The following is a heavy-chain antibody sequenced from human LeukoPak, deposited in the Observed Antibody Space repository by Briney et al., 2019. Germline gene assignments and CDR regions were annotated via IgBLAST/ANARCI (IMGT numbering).Heavy chain of an antibody. CDR1: GYTFTGYY. V-gene: IGHV1-2*02. CDR3: ARDLGDRITMVRGVIVY. J-gene: IGHJ4*02. Sequence: ASVKVSCKASGYTFTGYYMHWVRQAPGQGLEWMGWINPNSGGTNCAQKFQGRVTMTRDTSISTAYMELSRLRSDDTAVYYCARDLGDRITMVRGVIVYWGQGTLVTVSS. CDR2: INPNSGGT. D-gene: IGHD3-10*01.